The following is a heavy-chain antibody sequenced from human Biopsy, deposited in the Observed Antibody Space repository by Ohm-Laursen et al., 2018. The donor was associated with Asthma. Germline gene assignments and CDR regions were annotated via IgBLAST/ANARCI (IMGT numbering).Heavy chain of an antibody. D-gene: IGHD4-23*01. J-gene: IGHJ6*02. CDR1: GYTFNSAG. Sequence: PSVKASCKPSGYTFNSAGITWVRQATGQGLEWMGWISVYNGNTKVAQKLQDRVTMITDTSTSTAYMELRSLRSDDTAVYFCARAVDFSHYYGIDVWGQGTTVTVS. CDR3: ARAVDFSHYYGIDV. CDR2: ISVYNGNT. V-gene: IGHV1-18*01.